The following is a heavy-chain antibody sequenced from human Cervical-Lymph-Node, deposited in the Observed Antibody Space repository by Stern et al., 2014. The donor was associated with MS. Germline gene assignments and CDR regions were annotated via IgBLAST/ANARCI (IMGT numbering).Heavy chain of an antibody. CDR1: GFTFSSYS. V-gene: IGHV3-21*01. J-gene: IGHJ4*02. D-gene: IGHD5-12*01. CDR3: ARDGASYSGYDDY. Sequence: EVQLEESGGGLVKPGGSLRLSCAASGFTFSSYSMNWVRQAPGKGLEWVSSISSSSSYIYYADSVKGRFTISRDNAKNSLYLQMNSLRAEDTAVYYCARDGASYSGYDDYWGQGTLVTVSS. CDR2: ISSSSSYI.